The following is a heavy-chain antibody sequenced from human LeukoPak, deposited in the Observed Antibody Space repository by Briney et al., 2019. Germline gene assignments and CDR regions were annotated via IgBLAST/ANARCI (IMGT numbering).Heavy chain of an antibody. CDR1: GGSISSSSYY. CDR3: ARDRTDYDILTASENWFDP. CDR2: VYTSGTT. Sequence: PSETLSLNCTVSGGSISSSSYYWSWIRQPAGKGLEWIGRVYTSGTTNYNPSLKSRVTISLDTSQNQFSLKLSSVTAADTAVYYCARDRTDYDILTASENWFDPWGQGTLVTASS. D-gene: IGHD3-9*01. J-gene: IGHJ5*02. V-gene: IGHV4-61*02.